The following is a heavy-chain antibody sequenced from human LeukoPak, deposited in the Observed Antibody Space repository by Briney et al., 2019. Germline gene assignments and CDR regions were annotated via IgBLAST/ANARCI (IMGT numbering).Heavy chain of an antibody. J-gene: IGHJ4*02. CDR2: INHSGST. D-gene: IGHD3-22*01. Sequence: SETLSLTCAVYGGSFSGYYWSWIRQPPGKGLEWIGEINHSGSTNYDPSLKSRVTISVDTSKNQFSLKLSSVTAADTAVYYCARGDDYYDSSAVSDYWGQGTLVTVSS. CDR3: ARGDDYYDSSAVSDY. V-gene: IGHV4-34*01. CDR1: GGSFSGYY.